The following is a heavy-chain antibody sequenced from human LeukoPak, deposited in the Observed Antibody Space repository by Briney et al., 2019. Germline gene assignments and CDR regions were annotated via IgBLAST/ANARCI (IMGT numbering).Heavy chain of an antibody. D-gene: IGHD3-16*02. CDR3: GRIFNIWGTFRNT. CDR1: GFTFSSYA. Sequence: PGGSLRLSCAASGFTFSSYAMSWVRQAPGKGLEWVSAISGSGGSTYYADSVKGRFTISRDNANNSVSLHMTALRAEDTAIYYCGRIFNIWGTFRNTWGQGTQVTVSS. CDR2: ISGSGGST. V-gene: IGHV3-23*01. J-gene: IGHJ4*02.